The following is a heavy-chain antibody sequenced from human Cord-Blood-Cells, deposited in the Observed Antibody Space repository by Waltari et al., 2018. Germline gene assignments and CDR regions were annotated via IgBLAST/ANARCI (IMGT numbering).Heavy chain of an antibody. D-gene: IGHD3-10*01. J-gene: IGHJ5*02. CDR2: INPNSGVT. Sequence: QVQLVQSGAEVKKPGASVKVSCKASGYTLTGYYMHWVRQAPGQGLEWMGWINPNSGVTNYAQKFQGWVTMTRDTSISTAYMELSRLRSDDTAVYYCARTGYYGSGSSNWFDPWGQGTLVTVSS. CDR3: ARTGYYGSGSSNWFDP. V-gene: IGHV1-2*04. CDR1: GYTLTGYY.